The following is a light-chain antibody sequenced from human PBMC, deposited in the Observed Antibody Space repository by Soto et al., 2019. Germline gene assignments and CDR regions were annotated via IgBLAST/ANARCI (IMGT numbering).Light chain of an antibody. Sequence: QAVVTQSPSASTSLGASVKLTCTLSSGDSRYAIAWHQQQPEKGPRYLMKLNSDGSHSKGDGIPDRFSGSSSGAERYLTISSLQSEDEADYYCQTWGTGVVFGGGTKLTVL. CDR2: LNSDGSH. J-gene: IGLJ2*01. CDR3: QTWGTGVV. CDR1: SGDSRYA. V-gene: IGLV4-69*01.